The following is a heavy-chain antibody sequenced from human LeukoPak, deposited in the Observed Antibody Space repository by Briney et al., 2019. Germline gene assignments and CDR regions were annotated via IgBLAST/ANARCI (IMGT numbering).Heavy chain of an antibody. J-gene: IGHJ4*02. CDR1: GFTFRNYV. V-gene: IGHV3-30-3*01. Sequence: GGSLRLSCAASGFTFRNYVIHWVRQAPGKGLEWVAVTSSDLNVKLYADSVKGRFTISRDNSRSTLYLQMNSLRPEDTAIYYCARGRQEGYFDYWGQGTLVTVSS. CDR3: ARGRQEGYFDY. CDR2: TSSDLNVK. D-gene: IGHD5-24*01.